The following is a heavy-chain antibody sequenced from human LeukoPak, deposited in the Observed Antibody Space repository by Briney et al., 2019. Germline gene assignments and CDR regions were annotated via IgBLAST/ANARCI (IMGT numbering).Heavy chain of an antibody. J-gene: IGHJ6*03. V-gene: IGHV3-20*04. D-gene: IGHD3-10*01. CDR2: INWNGGNT. CDR1: GFSFDDYG. Sequence: GGSLRLSCAASGFSFDDYGMSWVRQPPGKGLEWVSNINWNGGNTGYADSVKGRFTISRDNAKNSLYLQMNSLRAEDTAVYYCARDKPVTMVRGVILTNYYYYMDVWGKGTTVTISS. CDR3: ARDKPVTMVRGVILTNYYYYMDV.